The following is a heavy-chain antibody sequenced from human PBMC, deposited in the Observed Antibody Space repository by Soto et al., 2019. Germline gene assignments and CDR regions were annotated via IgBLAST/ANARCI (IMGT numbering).Heavy chain of an antibody. Sequence: PSETLSLTCAVSGGSISSGGYSWSWIRQPPGKGLEWVGYIYHSVSPSYNPSLKSRLTISADRSKNQFSLKLYSVTAADTAVYYCAREAPGGGQIDYWGQGILVTVSS. CDR3: AREAPGGGQIDY. D-gene: IGHD3-16*01. CDR2: IYHSVSP. V-gene: IGHV4-30-2*01. J-gene: IGHJ4*02. CDR1: GGSISSGGYS.